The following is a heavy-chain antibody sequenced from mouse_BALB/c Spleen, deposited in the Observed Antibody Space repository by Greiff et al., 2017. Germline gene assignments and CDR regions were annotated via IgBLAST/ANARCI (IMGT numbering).Heavy chain of an antibody. V-gene: IGHV5-6*01. Sequence: EVKLLESGGDLVKPGGSLKLSCAASGFTFSSYGMSWVRQTPDKRLEWVATISSGGSYTYYPDSVKGRFTISRDNAKNTLYLQMSSLKSEDTAMYYCARHKGLLRAMDYWGQGTSVTVSS. J-gene: IGHJ4*01. CDR2: ISSGGSYT. CDR1: GFTFSSYG. D-gene: IGHD1-1*01. CDR3: ARHKGLLRAMDY.